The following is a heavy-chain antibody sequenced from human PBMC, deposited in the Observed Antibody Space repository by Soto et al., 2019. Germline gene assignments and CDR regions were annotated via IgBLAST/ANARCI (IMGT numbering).Heavy chain of an antibody. Sequence: EVQLLASGGGLVQPGGSLRLSCAASGLTFSGYGMSWVRQAPGTGLEWVSAISGSGSTTYYADSVKGRFTIFRDDSKNILFLQMNSLRAEDPAVYYCVTRSRGLQSSPPRLDSWGQGTLVTVSS. D-gene: IGHD4-4*01. CDR3: VTRSRGLQSSPPRLDS. J-gene: IGHJ4*02. CDR2: ISGSGSTT. CDR1: GLTFSGYG. V-gene: IGHV3-23*01.